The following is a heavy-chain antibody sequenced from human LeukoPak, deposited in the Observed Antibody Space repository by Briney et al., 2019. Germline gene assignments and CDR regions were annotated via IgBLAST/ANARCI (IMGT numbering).Heavy chain of an antibody. D-gene: IGHD2-15*01. CDR1: GYTFTGYY. CDR3: ARSYCSGGSCYSEYFQH. Sequence: GASVKVSCKASGYTFTGYYMHWVRQAPGQGLEWMGWISAYNGNTNYAQKLQGRVTMTTDTSTSTAYMELRSLRSDDTAVYYCARSYCSGGSCYSEYFQHWGQGTLVTVSS. CDR2: ISAYNGNT. J-gene: IGHJ1*01. V-gene: IGHV1-18*04.